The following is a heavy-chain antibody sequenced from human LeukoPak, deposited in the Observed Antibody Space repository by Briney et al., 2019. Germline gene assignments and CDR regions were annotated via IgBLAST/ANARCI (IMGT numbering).Heavy chain of an antibody. D-gene: IGHD2-2*01. V-gene: IGHV1-18*01. CDR3: ARDHCSSTSCLPAFNYYGMDV. Sequence: GSSVKVSCKASGGTFSSYAISWVRQAPGQGLEWMGWISAYNGNTNYAQKLQGRVTMTTDTSTSTAYMELRSLRSDDTAVYYCARDHCSSTSCLPAFNYYGMDVWGQGTTVTVSS. CDR1: GGTFSSYA. CDR2: ISAYNGNT. J-gene: IGHJ6*02.